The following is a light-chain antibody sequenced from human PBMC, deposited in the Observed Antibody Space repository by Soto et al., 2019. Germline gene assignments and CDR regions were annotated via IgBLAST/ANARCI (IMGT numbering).Light chain of an antibody. J-gene: IGLJ1*01. Sequence: QSVLTQPPSASGTPGQRGTISCSGSSSNIGSNYVYWYQQLPGTAPKLLMYRNNKRPSGVPDRFSGSKSGTSASLAISGLRSEDEADYYCAAWDDSLSGSYVFGTGTKLTVL. CDR2: RNN. V-gene: IGLV1-47*01. CDR3: AAWDDSLSGSYV. CDR1: SSNIGSNY.